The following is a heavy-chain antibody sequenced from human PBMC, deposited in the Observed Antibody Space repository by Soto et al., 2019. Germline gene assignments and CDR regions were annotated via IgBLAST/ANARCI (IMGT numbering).Heavy chain of an antibody. J-gene: IGHJ4*02. V-gene: IGHV3-30*18. CDR3: AKESDTYYGSHH. Sequence: VHLVESGGGVVQPGESLTLSCVTSGFAFSNSGMHWVRQAPGKGPEWVAIVSADGRSQHYADSVRGRFTISRDTSKSMLFLQMDSLRVEDTGLYYCAKESDTYYGSHHWGQGTRVTVSS. D-gene: IGHD3-10*01. CDR1: GFAFSNSG. CDR2: VSADGRSQ.